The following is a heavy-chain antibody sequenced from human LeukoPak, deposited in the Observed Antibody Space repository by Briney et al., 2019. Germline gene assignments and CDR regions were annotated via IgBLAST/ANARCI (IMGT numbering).Heavy chain of an antibody. D-gene: IGHD4-17*01. J-gene: IGHJ4*02. V-gene: IGHV3-48*04. CDR1: GFTFSSYS. CDR3: ARAYGDFDY. CDR2: ISSSSSTI. Sequence: GGSLRLSCAASGFTFSSYSMNWVRQAPGKGLEWVSYISSSSSTIYYADSVKGRFTISRDNAKNSLYLQMNSLRAEDTAVYYCARAYGDFDYWGQGTLVTVSS.